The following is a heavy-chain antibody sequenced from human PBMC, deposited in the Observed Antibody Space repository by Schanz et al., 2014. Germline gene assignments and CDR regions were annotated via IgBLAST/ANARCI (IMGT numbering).Heavy chain of an antibody. D-gene: IGHD5-18*01. V-gene: IGHV1-18*01. Sequence: QVQLVQSGAEVKKPGASVKVSCKASGGTFSSYSISWVRQAPGQGLEWMGWITAYNGDTNYALKLQGRVTMTTDTSTGTAYMELRSLRSDDTALYYCTRGGYSYALSAFDIWGQGTMVTGSS. CDR1: GGTFSSYS. CDR2: ITAYNGDT. J-gene: IGHJ3*02. CDR3: TRGGYSYALSAFDI.